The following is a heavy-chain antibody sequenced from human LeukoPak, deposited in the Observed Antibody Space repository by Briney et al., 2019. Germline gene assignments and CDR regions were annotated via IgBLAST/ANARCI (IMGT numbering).Heavy chain of an antibody. J-gene: IGHJ4*02. CDR2: IIPIFGTA. CDR3: AREALSVDVVVPAAMRYDY. Sequence: GSSVKVSCKASGGTFSSYAISWVRQAPGQGLEWMGGIIPIFGTANYAQKFQGRVTITADKSTSTAYMELSSLRSEDTAVYYCAREALSVDVVVPAAMRYDYWGQGTLVTVSS. V-gene: IGHV1-69*06. CDR1: GGTFSSYA. D-gene: IGHD2-2*01.